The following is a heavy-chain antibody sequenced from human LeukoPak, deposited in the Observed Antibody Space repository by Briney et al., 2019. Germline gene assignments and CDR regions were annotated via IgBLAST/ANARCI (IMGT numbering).Heavy chain of an antibody. CDR2: ISGSGVST. CDR1: GFTFSTYW. J-gene: IGHJ4*02. D-gene: IGHD6-13*01. V-gene: IGHV3-23*01. CDR3: AKDQFGRIAAAGIDY. Sequence: PGGSLRLSCSASGFTFSTYWMSWVRQAPGKGLEWVSGISGSGVSTYYADSVKGRFTISRDNSKNTLYLQMNSLRAEDTAVYYCAKDQFGRIAAAGIDYWGQGTLVTVSS.